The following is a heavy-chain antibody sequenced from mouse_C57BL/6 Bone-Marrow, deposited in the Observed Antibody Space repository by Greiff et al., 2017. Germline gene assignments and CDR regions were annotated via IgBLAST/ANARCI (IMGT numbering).Heavy chain of an antibody. J-gene: IGHJ2*01. CDR2: ISDGGSYT. V-gene: IGHV5-4*01. Sequence: EVKLMESGGGLVKPGGSLKLSCAASGFTFSSYAMSWVRQTPEKRLEWVATISDGGSYTYSPDNVKGRFTISRYNAKTHLYLRMSHLKSDDTATYYCARDPSATVGANSVDYWGQGTTLTVSS. CDR1: GFTFSSYA. D-gene: IGHD1-1*01. CDR3: ARDPSATVGANSVDY.